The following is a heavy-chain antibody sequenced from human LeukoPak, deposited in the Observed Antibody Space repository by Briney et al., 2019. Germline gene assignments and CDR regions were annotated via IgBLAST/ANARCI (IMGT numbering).Heavy chain of an antibody. D-gene: IGHD6-13*01. CDR3: ARRRYGSSWSDY. V-gene: IGHV4-39*01. CDR2: FYYSGST. CDR1: GGSISSSRYY. Sequence: SETLSLTCTVSGGSISSSRYYWGWIRQPPGKGLEWIGNFYYSGSTHYNPSLKSRVTISVDTSKNHVSLKLSSVTAADTAVYYCARRRYGSSWSDYWGQGTLVIVSS. J-gene: IGHJ4*02.